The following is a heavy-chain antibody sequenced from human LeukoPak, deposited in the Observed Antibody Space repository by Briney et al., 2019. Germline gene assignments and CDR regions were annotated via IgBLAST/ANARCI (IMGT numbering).Heavy chain of an antibody. CDR3: AKGKKMTVAGLFDY. J-gene: IGHJ4*02. D-gene: IGHD6-19*01. V-gene: IGHV3-9*01. CDR2: ISWNSGGT. Sequence: GGSLRLSCAASGFTFDDYAMHWVRQAPGKGLEWVSGISWNSGGTGYADSVKGRFTISRDNAKNSLYLQMNSLRADDTALYYCAKGKKMTVAGLFDYWGQGTLVTVSS. CDR1: GFTFDDYA.